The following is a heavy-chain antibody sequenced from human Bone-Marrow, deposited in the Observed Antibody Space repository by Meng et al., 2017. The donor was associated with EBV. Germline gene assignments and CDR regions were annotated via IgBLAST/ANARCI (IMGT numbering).Heavy chain of an antibody. D-gene: IGHD6-19*01. V-gene: IGHV4-34*01. Sequence: QVHYPRGGAGLLKPSGTLSLTWALYGGSFSGSDWSWIRQPPGKGLEWIGEINLGGNTNYNPSLKSRVSISVDTSKNHFSLKVNSVTAADTAVYYCATWNNNGWYYGYWGQGTLVTVSS. J-gene: IGHJ4*01. CDR2: INLGGNT. CDR3: ATWNNNGWYYGY. CDR1: GGSFSGSD.